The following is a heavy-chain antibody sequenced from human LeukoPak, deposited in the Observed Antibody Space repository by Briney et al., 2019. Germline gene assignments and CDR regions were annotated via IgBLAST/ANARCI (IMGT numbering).Heavy chain of an antibody. Sequence: GGSPRLSCAASGFSFSVNWMSWVRQAPGKGPEWVASIKRDGSEKYYVDSVSGRFTISRDNAKNSLYLQMNSLRVEDTAIYYCAKDGYWGQGTLVTVSS. J-gene: IGHJ4*02. V-gene: IGHV3-7*01. CDR3: AKDGY. CDR2: IKRDGSEK. CDR1: GFSFSVNW.